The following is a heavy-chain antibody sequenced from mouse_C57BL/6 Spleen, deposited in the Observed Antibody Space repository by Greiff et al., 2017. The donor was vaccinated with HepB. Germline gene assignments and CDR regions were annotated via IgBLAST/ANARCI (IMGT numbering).Heavy chain of an antibody. CDR1: GYAFSSSW. CDR2: IYPGDGDT. V-gene: IGHV1-82*01. J-gene: IGHJ2*01. D-gene: IGHD4-1*01. Sequence: QVQLQQSGPELVKPGASVKISCKASGYAFSSSWMNWVKQRPGKGLEWIGRIYPGDGDTNYNGKLKGKATLTADKSSSTAYMQLSSLTSEDSAVYFCARSKLGRYFDYWGQGTTLTVSS. CDR3: ARSKLGRYFDY.